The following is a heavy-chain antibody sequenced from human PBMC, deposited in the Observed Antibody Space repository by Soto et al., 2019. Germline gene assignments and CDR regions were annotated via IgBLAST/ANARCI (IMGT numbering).Heavy chain of an antibody. CDR2: MHYSGNT. J-gene: IGHJ4*02. Sequence: QPQLQESGPGLVKPSETLSLTCTVSGGSIISDHYYWAWIRQPPGKGLEWIGNMHYSGNTYQNPSLKSRVTIFVDTSKNHFSLHLRSVTAADTAVYYCARHGGNKFDYWGQGTLVTVSS. D-gene: IGHD3-16*01. CDR3: ARHGGNKFDY. V-gene: IGHV4-39*01. CDR1: GGSIISDHYY.